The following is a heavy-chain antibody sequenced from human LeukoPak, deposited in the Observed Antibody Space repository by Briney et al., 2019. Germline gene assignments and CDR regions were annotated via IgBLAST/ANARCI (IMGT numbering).Heavy chain of an antibody. CDR1: GFTFSSYA. D-gene: IGHD6-19*01. CDR2: IGGSGGST. Sequence: GGSLRLSCAASGFTFSSYAMSWVRQAPGKGLEWVSAIGGSGGSTYYADSVKGRFTISRDNSKNTLYLQMNSLRAEDTAVYYCAKVGAVAGLFDYWGQGTLVTVSS. V-gene: IGHV3-23*01. CDR3: AKVGAVAGLFDY. J-gene: IGHJ4*02.